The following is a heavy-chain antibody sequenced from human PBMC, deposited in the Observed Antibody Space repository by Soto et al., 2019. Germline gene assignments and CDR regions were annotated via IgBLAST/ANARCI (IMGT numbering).Heavy chain of an antibody. J-gene: IGHJ3*02. CDR2: IGTAGDT. CDR3: ARALGYGGAFDI. D-gene: IGHD4-17*01. Sequence: PGGSLRLSCEVSGFTFSSYDMHWVRQATGKGLEWVSAIGTAGDTYYPGSVKGRFTISRENAKNSLYLQMNSLRAGDTAVYYCARALGYGGAFDIWGQGTMVTVSS. V-gene: IGHV3-13*01. CDR1: GFTFSSYD.